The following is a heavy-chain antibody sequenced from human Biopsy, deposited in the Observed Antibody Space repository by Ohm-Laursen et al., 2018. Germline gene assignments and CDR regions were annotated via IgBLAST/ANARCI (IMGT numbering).Heavy chain of an antibody. CDR3: ATKLTGYFHH. Sequence: PSVKVSCKVPGGTFSNYGVNWVRQAPGQGLEWLGGNIPILGTGNYAQKFQDRVTVAADTSTSTATMELRSLRSDDTAVYYCATKLTGYFHHWGQGTLVIVSS. CDR1: GGTFSNYG. D-gene: IGHD3-9*01. V-gene: IGHV1-69*06. J-gene: IGHJ1*01. CDR2: NIPILGTG.